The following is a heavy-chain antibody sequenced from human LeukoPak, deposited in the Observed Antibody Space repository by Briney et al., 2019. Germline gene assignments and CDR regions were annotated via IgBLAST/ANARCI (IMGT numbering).Heavy chain of an antibody. CDR2: IYHSGRT. J-gene: IGHJ6*03. Sequence: SETLSLTCTVSGYSISSGYYWGWIRQPPGKGLEWIGSIYHSGRTYYNPSLKSRVTISVDTSKNQFSLKLSSVTAADTAVYYCARTGGSFYFYYYMDVWGKGTTVTVSS. D-gene: IGHD1-26*01. V-gene: IGHV4-38-2*02. CDR3: ARTGGSFYFYYYMDV. CDR1: GYSISSGYY.